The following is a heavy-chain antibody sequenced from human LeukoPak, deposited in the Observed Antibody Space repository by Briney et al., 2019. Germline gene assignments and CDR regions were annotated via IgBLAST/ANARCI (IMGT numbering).Heavy chain of an antibody. CDR2: IYSGGST. D-gene: IGHD6-13*01. Sequence: GGSLRLSCAASGFTVSSNYMSWVRQAPGKGLEWVSAIYSGGSTYYADSVKGRFTISRDNSKNTLYLQMNSLRAEDTAVYYCASSSSSNQYYYYGMDVWGQGTTVTVSS. CDR3: ASSSSSNQYYYYGMDV. J-gene: IGHJ6*02. CDR1: GFTVSSNY. V-gene: IGHV3-53*01.